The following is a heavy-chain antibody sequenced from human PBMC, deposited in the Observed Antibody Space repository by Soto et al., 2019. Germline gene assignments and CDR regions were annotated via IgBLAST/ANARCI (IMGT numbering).Heavy chain of an antibody. Sequence: PSETLSLTCTVSGGSISSISYYWGWIRQPPGKGLEWIGSIYYSGSTYYNPSLKSRVTISVDTSKNQFSLKLSSVTAADTAVYYCAKGGSGSYSNAFDIWGQGTMVTVSS. V-gene: IGHV4-39*01. J-gene: IGHJ3*02. D-gene: IGHD3-10*01. CDR1: GGSISSISYY. CDR2: IYYSGST. CDR3: AKGGSGSYSNAFDI.